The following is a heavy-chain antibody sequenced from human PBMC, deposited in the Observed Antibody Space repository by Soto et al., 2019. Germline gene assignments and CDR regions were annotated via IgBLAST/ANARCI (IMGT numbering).Heavy chain of an antibody. V-gene: IGHV1-24*01. CDR2: FDPEDGET. CDR1: GYTLTELS. CDR3: ATDAYYYDSSGYSFFDY. J-gene: IGHJ4*02. D-gene: IGHD3-22*01. Sequence: APVKVSCKVSGYTLTELSMHWVRQAPGKGLEWMGGFDPEDGETIYAQKFQGRVTMTEDTSTDRAYMELSRLRSEDTAVYYCATDAYYYDSSGYSFFDYWGQGTLVTVSS.